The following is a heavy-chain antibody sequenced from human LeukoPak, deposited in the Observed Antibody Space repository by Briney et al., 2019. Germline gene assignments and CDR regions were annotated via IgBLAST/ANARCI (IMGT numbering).Heavy chain of an antibody. CDR1: GFTFSTFA. J-gene: IGHJ4*02. V-gene: IGHV3-23*01. CDR2: IFPSGGEI. Sequence: PGGSLRLSCAASGFTFSTFAMIWVRQPPGKGLEWVSSIFPSGGEIHYADSVRGRFTISRDNSKSTLSLQMNSLRAEDTAVYYCAKLRELLRGQFDYWGQGTLVTVSS. D-gene: IGHD1-26*01. CDR3: AKLRELLRGQFDY.